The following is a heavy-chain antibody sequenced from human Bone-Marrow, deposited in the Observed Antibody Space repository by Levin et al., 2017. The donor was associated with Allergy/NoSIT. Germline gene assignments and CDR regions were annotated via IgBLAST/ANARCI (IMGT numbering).Heavy chain of an antibody. CDR1: GYTFTGYY. Sequence: GESLKISCKASGYTFTGYYMHWVRQAPGQGLEWMGWINPNSGGTNYAQKFQGWVTMTRDTSISTAYMELSRLRSDDTAVYYCARVSSGWYGLYFDYWGQGTLVTVSS. CDR2: INPNSGGT. J-gene: IGHJ4*02. D-gene: IGHD6-19*01. V-gene: IGHV1-2*04. CDR3: ARVSSGWYGLYFDY.